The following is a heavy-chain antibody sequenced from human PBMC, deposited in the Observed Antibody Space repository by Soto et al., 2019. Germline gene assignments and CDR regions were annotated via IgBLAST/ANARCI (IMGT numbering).Heavy chain of an antibody. Sequence: QVHLVQSGAEVKKPGASVKVSCKGSGYAFTTYGITWVLQAPGQGLEWMGWISAHNGNTNYAQKIQGRVTVTRDTSTCTAYMELRSLRADDTAVYYCARGRYGDYWGQGALVTVSS. D-gene: IGHD1-1*01. CDR2: ISAHNGNT. J-gene: IGHJ4*02. CDR1: GYAFTTYG. V-gene: IGHV1-18*01. CDR3: ARGRYGDY.